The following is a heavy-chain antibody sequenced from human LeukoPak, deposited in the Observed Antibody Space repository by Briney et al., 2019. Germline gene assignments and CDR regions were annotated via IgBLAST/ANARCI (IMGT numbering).Heavy chain of an antibody. CDR2: ISSSGSTI. J-gene: IGHJ6*02. CDR1: GFTFSDYY. CDR3: ASLYGSGSYASYYYGMDV. V-gene: IGHV3-11*01. D-gene: IGHD3-10*01. Sequence: GGSLRLSCAASGFTFSDYYMSWIRQAPGKGLEWVSYISSSGSTIYYADSVKGRFTISRDNAKNSLYLQMNSPRAEDTAVYYCASLYGSGSYASYYYGMDVWGQGTTVTVSS.